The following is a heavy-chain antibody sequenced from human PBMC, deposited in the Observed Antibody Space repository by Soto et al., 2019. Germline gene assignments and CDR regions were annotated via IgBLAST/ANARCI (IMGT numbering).Heavy chain of an antibody. J-gene: IGHJ4*02. CDR3: AKAKYYY. D-gene: IGHD3-10*01. CDR1: GFTLSNYG. Sequence: EVQLLESGGGLVQPGGSLRLSCAASGFTLSNYGMNWVRQAPGKGLEWVSGISGSDRSTYYADSVKGQFTISRDNAKNTLYLQMNTLRAEDTAAYYCAKAKYYYWGQGTLVTVSS. V-gene: IGHV3-23*01. CDR2: ISGSDRST.